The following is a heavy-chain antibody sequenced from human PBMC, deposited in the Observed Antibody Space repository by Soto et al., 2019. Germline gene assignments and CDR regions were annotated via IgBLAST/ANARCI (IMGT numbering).Heavy chain of an antibody. CDR3: ARVRDSGYDGVYFDY. V-gene: IGHV4-59*01. D-gene: IGHD5-12*01. Sequence: SSETLSLTCTVSGGSISSYYWSWIRQPPGKGLEWIGYIYYSGSTNYNPSLKSRVTISVDTSKNQFSLKLSSVTAADTAVYYCARVRDSGYDGVYFDYWGQETLVTVSS. J-gene: IGHJ4*02. CDR1: GGSISSYY. CDR2: IYYSGST.